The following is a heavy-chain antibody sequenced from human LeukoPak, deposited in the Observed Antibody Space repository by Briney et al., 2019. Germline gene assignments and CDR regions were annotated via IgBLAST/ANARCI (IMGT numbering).Heavy chain of an antibody. D-gene: IGHD6-6*01. CDR1: GFTFSSYS. CDR3: ARATYGEQLLFES. CDR2: ISSSSSYI. Sequence: GGSLRLSCAASGFTFSSYSMNWVRQAPGKGLEWVSSISSSSSYIYYADSVKGRFTISRDNAKNSLYLQMNSLRAEDTAVYYCARATYGEQLLFESWGQGTLVAVSS. V-gene: IGHV3-21*01. J-gene: IGHJ4*02.